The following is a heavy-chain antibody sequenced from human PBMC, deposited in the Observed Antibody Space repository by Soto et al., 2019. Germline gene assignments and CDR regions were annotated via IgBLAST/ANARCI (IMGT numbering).Heavy chain of an antibody. CDR1: GGSISSGGYY. CDR2: IYYSGST. CDR3: ARQVWYSYGYNYYYYMDV. V-gene: IGHV4-61*08. J-gene: IGHJ6*03. D-gene: IGHD5-18*01. Sequence: SETLSLTCTVSGGSISSGGYYWSWIRQHPGQGLEWIGYIYYSGSTNYNPSLKSRVTISVDTSKNQFSLKLSSVTAADTAVYYCARQVWYSYGYNYYYYMDVWGKGTTVTVSS.